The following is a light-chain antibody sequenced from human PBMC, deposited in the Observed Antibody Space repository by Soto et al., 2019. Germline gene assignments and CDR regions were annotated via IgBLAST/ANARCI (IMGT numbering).Light chain of an antibody. CDR2: GAS. CDR1: QIVTSSY. V-gene: IGKV3-20*01. CDR3: PQYGRSPA. Sequence: EIVLTQSPGTLSLSPAERATLSCRASQIVTSSYLAWYQQKPGQAPRLLIYGASSRATGIPDRFSGSGSGTDFTLTISRLEPEDFAVYYCPQYGRSPAFGGGTKVEIK. J-gene: IGKJ4*01.